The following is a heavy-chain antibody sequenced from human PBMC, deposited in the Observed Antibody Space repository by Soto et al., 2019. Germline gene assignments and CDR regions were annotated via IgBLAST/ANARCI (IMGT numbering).Heavy chain of an antibody. J-gene: IGHJ6*02. CDR1: GGSISSGDYY. D-gene: IGHD3-3*02. V-gene: IGHV4-30-4*01. Sequence: QVQLQESAPGLVKPSQTLSLTCTVSGGSISSGDYYWNWICQPPPKGLRGIGYIYYSGSTYYNPSLKSRVTISVDTSKNEFSLKLSSVTAADMAVYYCASDGAFSLHYYYGMDVCGRGPTVTVCS. CDR2: IYYSGST. CDR3: ASDGAFSLHYYYGMDV.